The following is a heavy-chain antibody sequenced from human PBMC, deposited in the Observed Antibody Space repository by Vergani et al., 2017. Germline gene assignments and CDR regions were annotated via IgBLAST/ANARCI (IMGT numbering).Heavy chain of an antibody. Sequence: QITLKESGPTLVKPTQTLTLTCTFSGFSLSTSGVGVGWIRQPPGKALEWLALIYWDDDKRYSPSLKSRLTITKDTSKNQVVLTMTNMDPVDTATYYCAHTVRRYFDWLSPVDYWGQGTLVTVSS. CDR1: GFSLSTSGVG. CDR3: AHTVRRYFDWLSPVDY. CDR2: IYWDDDK. D-gene: IGHD3-9*01. V-gene: IGHV2-5*02. J-gene: IGHJ4*02.